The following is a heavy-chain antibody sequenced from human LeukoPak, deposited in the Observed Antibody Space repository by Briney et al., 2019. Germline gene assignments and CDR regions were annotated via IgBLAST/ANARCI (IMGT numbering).Heavy chain of an antibody. CDR2: ISSSSSYI. Sequence: GGSLRLSCAASGFTFSSYSMNWVRQAPGKGLEWVSSISSSSSYIYYADSVKGRLTISRDNAKNSLYLQMNSLRAEDTAVYYCARVPLYCSGGSCYPAYWGQGTLVTVSS. J-gene: IGHJ4*02. V-gene: IGHV3-21*01. D-gene: IGHD2-15*01. CDR1: GFTFSSYS. CDR3: ARVPLYCSGGSCYPAY.